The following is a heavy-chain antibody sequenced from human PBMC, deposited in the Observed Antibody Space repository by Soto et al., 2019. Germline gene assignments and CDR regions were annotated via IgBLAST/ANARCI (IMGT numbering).Heavy chain of an antibody. J-gene: IGHJ5*02. D-gene: IGHD4-17*01. V-gene: IGHV3-48*01. Sequence: EVQLVESGGGLVQPGGSLRLSCAASGFTFSSYSMNWVRQAPGKGLEWVSYISSSSSTIYYADSVKGRFTISRDNAKNSLYRQMNSLRAEDTAVYYCARGATYGKFDPWGQGTLVTVSS. CDR2: ISSSSSTI. CDR3: ARGATYGKFDP. CDR1: GFTFSSYS.